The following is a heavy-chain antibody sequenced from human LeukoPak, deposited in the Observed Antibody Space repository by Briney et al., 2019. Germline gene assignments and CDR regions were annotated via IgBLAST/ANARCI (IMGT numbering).Heavy chain of an antibody. Sequence: GGSLRLSCAASGFTFSSYSMNWVRQAPGKGLEWVSGISGSGDNTYYADSVKGRFTISRDNSKNTPYVQVNSLGTEDTAAYYCAKGSYYDSSGSFYFDYWGQGTLVTVSS. V-gene: IGHV3-23*01. CDR3: AKGSYYDSSGSFYFDY. CDR2: ISGSGDNT. J-gene: IGHJ4*02. CDR1: GFTFSSYS. D-gene: IGHD3-22*01.